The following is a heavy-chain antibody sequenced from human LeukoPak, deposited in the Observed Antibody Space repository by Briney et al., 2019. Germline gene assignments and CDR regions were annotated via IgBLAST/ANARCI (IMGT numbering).Heavy chain of an antibody. Sequence: PGGSLRLSCAASGFTFSSYAMSWVRQAPGKGLEWVSAISGSGGSTYYADSVKGRFTISRDNSKNTLYLQMNSLRAEDTAVYYCANHPSAAAGRGGYYYYYYMDVWGKGTTVTVSS. J-gene: IGHJ6*03. CDR1: GFTFSSYA. CDR2: ISGSGGST. D-gene: IGHD6-13*01. V-gene: IGHV3-23*01. CDR3: ANHPSAAAGRGGYYYYYYMDV.